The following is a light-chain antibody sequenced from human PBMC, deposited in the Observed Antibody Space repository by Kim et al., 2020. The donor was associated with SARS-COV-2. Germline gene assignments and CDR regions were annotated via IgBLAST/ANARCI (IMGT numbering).Light chain of an antibody. CDR2: EVS. CDR1: SSDVGSSNL. J-gene: IGLJ3*02. Sequence: QSALTQPASVSGSPGQSITITCTGTSSDVGSSNLVSWYQQHPGKAPKLMIYEVSKRPSGVSNRFSGSKSGNTASLSISGLQAEDEADYYCCSYAGSSRYVYWVFGGGTQLTVL. CDR3: CSYAGSSRYVYWV. V-gene: IGLV2-23*02.